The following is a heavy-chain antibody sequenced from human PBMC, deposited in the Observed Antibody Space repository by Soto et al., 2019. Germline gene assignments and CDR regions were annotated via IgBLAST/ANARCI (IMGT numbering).Heavy chain of an antibody. CDR2: ISGSGGST. CDR1: GFTFSSYA. CDR3: AKDPSSGWEGYFQH. Sequence: GGSLRLSCAASGFTFSSYAMSWVRQAPGKGLEWVSAISGSGGSTYYADSVKGRFTISRDNSKNTLYLQMNSLRAEDTAVFYCAKDPSSGWEGYFQHWGQGTLVTVSS. V-gene: IGHV3-23*01. J-gene: IGHJ1*01. D-gene: IGHD6-19*01.